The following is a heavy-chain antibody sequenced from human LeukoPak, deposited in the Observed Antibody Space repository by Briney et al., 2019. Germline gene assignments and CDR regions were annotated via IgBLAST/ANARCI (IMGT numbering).Heavy chain of an antibody. CDR3: ARPLTTVTIDAFDI. Sequence: PGGSLRLSCAASGFSFRSYWISWVRQAPGKGLEWVAVIWYDGSNKYYADSVKGRFTISRDNSKNTLYLQMNSLRAEDTAVYYCARPLTTVTIDAFDIWGQGTMVTVSS. J-gene: IGHJ3*02. CDR1: GFSFRSYW. D-gene: IGHD4-17*01. V-gene: IGHV3-33*08. CDR2: IWYDGSNK.